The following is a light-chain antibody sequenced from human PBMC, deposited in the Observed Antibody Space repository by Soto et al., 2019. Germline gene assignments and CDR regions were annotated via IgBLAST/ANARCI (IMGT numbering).Light chain of an antibody. CDR3: QQYGTSPPEYT. CDR1: QSVSASF. CDR2: GAS. V-gene: IGKV3-20*01. Sequence: EIVLTQSPGTLSLSPGERATLSCRASQSVSASFLAWYQQKPGQAPRLLIYGASSRATGIPDRFSGGGSETDFTLTISRLEPEDFAVYYCQQYGTSPPEYTFGQGTKLELK. J-gene: IGKJ2*01.